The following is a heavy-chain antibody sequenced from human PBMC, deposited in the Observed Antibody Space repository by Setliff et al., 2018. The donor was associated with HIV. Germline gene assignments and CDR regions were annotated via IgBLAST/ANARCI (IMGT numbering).Heavy chain of an antibody. V-gene: IGHV4-31*03. CDR2: IFNSGST. Sequence: SETLSLTCTVSGGSISSDSSSWTWIRQHPGKGLEWIGCIFNSGSTHYKPPLKSRLTISLDTSKSQFSLNLRSVTAADTAVYYCARDLSTDSSGPYYHMDVWGRGTTVTVSS. CDR1: GGSISSDSSS. CDR3: ARDLSTDSSGPYYHMDV. D-gene: IGHD3-22*01. J-gene: IGHJ6*03.